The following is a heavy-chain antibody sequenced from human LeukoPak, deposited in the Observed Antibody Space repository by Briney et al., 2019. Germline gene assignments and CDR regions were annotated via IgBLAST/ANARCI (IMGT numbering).Heavy chain of an antibody. CDR1: EYSISSGYY. V-gene: IGHV4-38-2*01. CDR3: ARHVYYYYYYMDV. J-gene: IGHJ6*03. CDR2: IYNSGST. Sequence: PSETLSLTCAVSEYSISSGYYWGWIRQPPGKGLEWIGGIYNSGSTYYNPSLKSRVTISVDTSKNQFSLKLTSVTAADTAMYYCARHVYYYYYYMDVWGKGTTVTVSS.